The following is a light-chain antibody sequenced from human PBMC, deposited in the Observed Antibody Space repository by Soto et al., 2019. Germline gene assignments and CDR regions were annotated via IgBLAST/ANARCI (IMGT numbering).Light chain of an antibody. Sequence: LTQPASVSGSPGQSITISCTGTGSDIGYFNYVSRYQQQPGKAPKLMIYEVDNRPSGVSIRFSGSKSGSTASLTISGLQAEDEADYYCKSYAVGSTYVFGTGTKVTVL. CDR1: GSDIGYFNY. CDR2: EVD. CDR3: KSYAVGSTYV. J-gene: IGLJ1*01. V-gene: IGLV2-14*01.